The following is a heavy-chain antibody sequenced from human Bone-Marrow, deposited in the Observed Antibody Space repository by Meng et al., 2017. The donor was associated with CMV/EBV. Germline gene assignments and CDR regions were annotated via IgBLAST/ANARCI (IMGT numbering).Heavy chain of an antibody. V-gene: IGHV3-30-3*01. CDR3: ARVINWNRDAFDI. Sequence: GGSLRLSCAASGFTFSSYAMHWVRQAPGKGLEWVAVISYDGSNKYYADSVKGRFTISRDNSKNTLYLQMNSLRAEDTAVYYCARVINWNRDAFDIWGQGTMVTVSS. CDR2: ISYDGSNK. D-gene: IGHD1-1*01. J-gene: IGHJ3*02. CDR1: GFTFSSYA.